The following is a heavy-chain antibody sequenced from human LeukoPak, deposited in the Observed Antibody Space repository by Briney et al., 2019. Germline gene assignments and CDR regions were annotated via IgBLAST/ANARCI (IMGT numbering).Heavy chain of an antibody. CDR1: GFTFSSYA. Sequence: GGSLRLSCAASGFTFSSYAMNWVRQAPGKGLEWVSAISGSGGSTYYADSVKGRFTISRDNSKNTLYLQMNSLRAEDTAVYYCAKLHEGMIVVVSPFDYWGQGTLVTVSS. CDR3: AKLHEGMIVVVSPFDY. V-gene: IGHV3-23*01. D-gene: IGHD3-22*01. J-gene: IGHJ4*02. CDR2: ISGSGGST.